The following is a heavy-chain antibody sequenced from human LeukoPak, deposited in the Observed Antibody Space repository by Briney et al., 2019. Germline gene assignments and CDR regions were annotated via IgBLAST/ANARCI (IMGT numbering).Heavy chain of an antibody. Sequence: PGGSLRLSCVASGCTFSNYAMSWVRQAPGKGLEWVSVIGGSGDNIHYADSVRGRFTISRDNSKNTLYLHMNSLIAEDTAISYCANYSQAGELFDYWGQGTLVAVSS. J-gene: IGHJ4*02. CDR1: GCTFSNYA. V-gene: IGHV3-23*01. CDR2: IGGSGDNI. D-gene: IGHD2-21*01. CDR3: ANYSQAGELFDY.